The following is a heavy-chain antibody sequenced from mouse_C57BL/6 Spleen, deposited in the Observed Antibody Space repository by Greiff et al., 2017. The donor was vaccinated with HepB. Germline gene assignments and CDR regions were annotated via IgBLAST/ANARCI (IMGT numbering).Heavy chain of an antibody. Sequence: EVQVVESGPGLVKPSQSLSLTCSVTGYSITSGYYWNWIRQFPGNKLEWMGYISYDGSNNYNPSLKNRISITRDTSKNQFFLKLNSVTTEDTATYYCARAHYGRYYFDYWGQGTTLTVSS. D-gene: IGHD1-1*01. J-gene: IGHJ2*01. CDR1: GYSITSGYY. CDR2: ISYDGSN. V-gene: IGHV3-6*01. CDR3: ARAHYGRYYFDY.